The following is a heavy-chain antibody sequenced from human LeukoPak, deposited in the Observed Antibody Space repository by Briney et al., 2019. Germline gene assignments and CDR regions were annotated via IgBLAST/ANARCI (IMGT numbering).Heavy chain of an antibody. D-gene: IGHD6-19*01. CDR2: ISSNGGMT. J-gene: IGHJ4*02. V-gene: IGHV3-64D*09. Sequence: PGTSLSLSCAASGFTFSSYAMRWVRQAPGEGLEYVSGISSNGGMTFYVDSVKGRFSISRDNSKNTLYLQMSRLRPEDTAVYYCVKLSSRVSQTIDYWGQGTLVTVSS. CDR3: VKLSSRVSQTIDY. CDR1: GFTFSSYA.